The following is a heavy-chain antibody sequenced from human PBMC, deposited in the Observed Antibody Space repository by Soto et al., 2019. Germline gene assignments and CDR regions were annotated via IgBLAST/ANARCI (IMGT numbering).Heavy chain of an antibody. V-gene: IGHV3-23*01. D-gene: IGHD6-19*01. CDR3: AKEQWLVLHPIDY. J-gene: IGHJ4*02. Sequence: GGSLRLSCAASGFTFSSYAMSWVRQAPGKGLEWVSAISGSGGSTYYAESVKGRFTISRDNSKNTLYLQTNSLRSEYTAVYYCAKEQWLVLHPIDYWGQGTLVTVSS. CDR2: ISGSGGST. CDR1: GFTFSSYA.